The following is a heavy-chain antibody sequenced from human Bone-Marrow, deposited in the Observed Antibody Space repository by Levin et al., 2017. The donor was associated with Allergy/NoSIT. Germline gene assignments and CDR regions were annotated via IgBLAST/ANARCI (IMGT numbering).Heavy chain of an antibody. V-gene: IGHV2-5*02. Sequence: QTLSLTCTFSGFSLSTSGVGVGWIRQPPGKALEWLALIYWDDNKRYSPSLKSRLTITKDTSKNQVVLTMSDMDPVDTATYYCTHSGTYYYDTSGYRFDYWSQGTLVTVSS. CDR2: IYWDDNK. D-gene: IGHD3-22*01. J-gene: IGHJ4*02. CDR1: GFSLSTSGVG. CDR3: THSGTYYYDTSGYRFDY.